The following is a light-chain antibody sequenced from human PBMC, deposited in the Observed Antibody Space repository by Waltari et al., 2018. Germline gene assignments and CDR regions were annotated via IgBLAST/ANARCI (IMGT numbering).Light chain of an antibody. CDR2: RVS. CDR1: HSLGHSDGRTY. Sequence: DVVLPQSPVSLPVILGQPASISCRSSHSLGHSDGRTYLSWLQQRPGQSPRRLIYRVSNRDPGVPDRFSGSGSGTDVTLKISRVEAEDVGVYYCMQGTYWPPYTFGQGTKLGIK. J-gene: IGKJ2*01. V-gene: IGKV2-30*02. CDR3: MQGTYWPPYT.